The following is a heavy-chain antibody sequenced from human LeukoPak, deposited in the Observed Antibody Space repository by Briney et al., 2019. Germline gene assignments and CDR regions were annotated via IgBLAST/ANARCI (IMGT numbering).Heavy chain of an antibody. CDR1: GGSFSGYY. V-gene: IGHV4-34*01. D-gene: IGHD3-22*01. J-gene: IGHJ6*02. Sequence: SETLSLTCAVYGGSFSGYYWSWIRQPPGKGLEWIGEINHSGSTNYNPSLKSRVTISVDTSKNQFSLKLSSVTAADTAVYYCARDRRSYYDSSGYSYYYYGMDVWGQGTTVTVSS. CDR3: ARDRRSYYDSSGYSYYYYGMDV. CDR2: INHSGST.